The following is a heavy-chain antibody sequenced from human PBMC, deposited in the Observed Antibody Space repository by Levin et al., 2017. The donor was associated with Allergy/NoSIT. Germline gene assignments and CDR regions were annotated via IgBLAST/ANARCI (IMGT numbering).Heavy chain of an antibody. CDR3: ARSGYDWNYYGMDV. Sequence: ASVKVSCKASGYTFTSYSITWVRQAPGQGLEWMGWISPYIGNTKYTQKLQGRVTLTTETSTSTAYMELTSLRSDDTAVYYCARSGYDWNYYGMDVWGQGTTVTVSS. CDR2: ISPYIGNT. D-gene: IGHD1-20*01. V-gene: IGHV1-18*01. CDR1: GYTFTSYS. J-gene: IGHJ6*02.